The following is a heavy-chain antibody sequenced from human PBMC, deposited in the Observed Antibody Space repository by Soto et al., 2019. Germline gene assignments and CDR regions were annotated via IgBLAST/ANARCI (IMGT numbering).Heavy chain of an antibody. CDR1: GFTFSSYW. CDR2: INSDGSST. Sequence: GGSLRLSCAASGFTFSSYWMHWARQAPGKGLVWVSRINSDGSSTSYADSVKGRFTISRDNAKNTLYLQMNSLRAEDTAVYYCARDLGYGPPPTNYYGMDVWGQGTTVIVSS. D-gene: IGHD7-27*01. CDR3: ARDLGYGPPPTNYYGMDV. V-gene: IGHV3-74*01. J-gene: IGHJ6*02.